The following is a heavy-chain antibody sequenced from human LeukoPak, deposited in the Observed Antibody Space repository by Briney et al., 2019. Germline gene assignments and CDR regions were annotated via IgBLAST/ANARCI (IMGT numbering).Heavy chain of an antibody. D-gene: IGHD6-19*01. CDR2: IGSNGRST. CDR1: GYTFLRVA. J-gene: IGHJ4*02. V-gene: IGHV3-64D*06. Sequence: GEALRLSCSASGYTFLRVAVHSVRQAPAKGLEYLSGIGSNGRSTHNAGSVEGRFTISRDNSKNTLILQVNSMRAEDTAVYYCVNQISGWVYWGQGTLITVSS. CDR3: VNQISGWVY.